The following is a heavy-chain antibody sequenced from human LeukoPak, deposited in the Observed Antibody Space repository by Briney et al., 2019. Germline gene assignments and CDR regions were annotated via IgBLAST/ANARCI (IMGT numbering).Heavy chain of an antibody. V-gene: IGHV3-30*02. D-gene: IGHD6-6*01. CDR1: GFSFSTYG. CDR2: IRNDGSNK. Sequence: GGSLRLXCAVSGFSFSTYGMHWVRQAPGKGLEWVAFIRNDGSNKYYADSVKGRFTISRDNTKNILYLQMNSLRAEDTAVYYCAKPGGASSIAYWGQGTLVTVSS. CDR3: AKPGGASSIAY. J-gene: IGHJ4*02.